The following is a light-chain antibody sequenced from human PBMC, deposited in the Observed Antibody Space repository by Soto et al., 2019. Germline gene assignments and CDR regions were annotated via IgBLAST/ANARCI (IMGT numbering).Light chain of an antibody. J-gene: IGKJ1*01. CDR3: QQAYSRVT. CDR1: QSIGSR. Sequence: IQMTQSPSSLSASVGDSVIITCRASQSIGSRLSWYQQKPGKAPNLLIYAASRLRSGVPSRFSGSKSGTDFTLTISDLQPEDFANYYCQQAYSRVTFGQGAKVDIK. CDR2: AAS. V-gene: IGKV1-39*01.